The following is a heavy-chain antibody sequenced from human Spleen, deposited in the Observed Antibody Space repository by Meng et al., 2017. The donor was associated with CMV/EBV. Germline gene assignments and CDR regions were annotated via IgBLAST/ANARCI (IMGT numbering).Heavy chain of an antibody. V-gene: IGHV4-34*01. J-gene: IGHJ4*02. D-gene: IGHD4/OR15-4a*01. CDR3: ARGLTGY. CDR1: GGSFSGYY. Sequence: SETLSLTCAVYGGSFSGYYWSWIRQHPGKGLEWIGEINHSGSTNYNPSLKSRVTISVDTSKNQFSLKLSSVTAADTAVYYCARGLTGYWGQGTLVTVSS. CDR2: INHSGST.